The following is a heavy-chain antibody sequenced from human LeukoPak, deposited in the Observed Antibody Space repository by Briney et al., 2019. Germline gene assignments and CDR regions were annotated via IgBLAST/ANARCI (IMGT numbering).Heavy chain of an antibody. D-gene: IGHD6-19*01. CDR3: ARVAGVGTYYFDY. CDR1: GYSISSGYY. Sequence: PSETLSLTCTVSGYSISSGYYWGWIRQPPGKGLEWIGSIYHSGSTYYNPSLKSRVTISVDTSKNQFSLKLSSVTAADTAVYYCARVAGVGTYYFDYWGQGTLVTVSS. J-gene: IGHJ4*02. V-gene: IGHV4-38-2*02. CDR2: IYHSGST.